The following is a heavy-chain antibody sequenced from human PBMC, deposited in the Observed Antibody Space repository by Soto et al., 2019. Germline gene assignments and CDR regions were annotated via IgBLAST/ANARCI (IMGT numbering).Heavy chain of an antibody. CDR3: ARDGGLGSELSPSDD. D-gene: IGHD3-16*02. J-gene: IGHJ4*02. V-gene: IGHV1-2*02. CDR2: INPNSGGT. Sequence: AASVKVSCQASGYTFTVYYIPCVRQAPGQGLEWMGWINPNSGGTNYAQKFQGRVTMTRDTSISTAYMELSRLRSDDTAVYYCARDGGLGSELSPSDDWGQGTLVTVSS. CDR1: GYTFTVYY.